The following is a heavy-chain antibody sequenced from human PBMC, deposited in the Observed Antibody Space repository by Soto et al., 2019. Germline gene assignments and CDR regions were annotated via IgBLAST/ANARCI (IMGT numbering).Heavy chain of an antibody. CDR1: GGSISSSHW. CDR3: VRDADETAIVPAPWLV. D-gene: IGHD2-21*02. J-gene: IGHJ6*02. Sequence: SETLSLTCAVSGGSISSSHWWGWVCQAPGKGLEWIGEIYHSGSTNYNPSPKSRITMSVDKSKNQFSVNLSSVTAADTAVYYCVRDADETAIVPAPWLVWGRGTMVTVSS. V-gene: IGHV4-4*02. CDR2: IYHSGST.